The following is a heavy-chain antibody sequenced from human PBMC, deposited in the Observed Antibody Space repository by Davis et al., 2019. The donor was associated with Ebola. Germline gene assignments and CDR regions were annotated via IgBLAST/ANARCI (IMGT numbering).Heavy chain of an antibody. Sequence: GESLKISCAASGFTFSSYSMNWVRQAPGKGLEWVSYISSSSTIYYADSVKGRFTISRDNAKNSLYLQMNSLRAEDTAVYYCARDIPTNRWGQGTLVTVSS. V-gene: IGHV3-48*04. CDR1: GFTFSSYS. J-gene: IGHJ4*02. CDR2: ISSSSTI. CDR3: ARDIPTNR. D-gene: IGHD5-12*01.